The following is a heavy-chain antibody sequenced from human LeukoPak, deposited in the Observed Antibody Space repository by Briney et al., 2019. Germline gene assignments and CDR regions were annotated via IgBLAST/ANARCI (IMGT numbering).Heavy chain of an antibody. D-gene: IGHD2/OR15-2a*01. V-gene: IGHV3-30*03. CDR3: ARPARYHFIHYFDY. J-gene: IGHJ4*02. Sequence: GGSLRRSCSAAGFTFSSYGMHWVGQAPGKGRVGGAVISYDGSNKYYADSVKCRYTISRANSKNTLYLQMNSLRAEDTAVYYCARPARYHFIHYFDYWGQGTLVTVSS. CDR1: GFTFSSYG. CDR2: ISYDGSNK.